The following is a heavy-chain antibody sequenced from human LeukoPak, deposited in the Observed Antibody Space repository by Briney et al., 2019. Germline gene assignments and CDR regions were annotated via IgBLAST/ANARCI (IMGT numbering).Heavy chain of an antibody. J-gene: IGHJ6*02. CDR3: ARERGASSWYPTANYYYYGMDV. V-gene: IGHV1-18*01. CDR2: ISAYNGNT. D-gene: IGHD6-13*01. CDR1: GYTFTSYG. Sequence: ASVKVSCKASGYTFTSYGISWVRQAPGQGLEWMGWISAYNGNTNYAQKLQGRVTMTTDTSTSTAYMELRSLRSDDTAVYYCARERGASSWYPTANYYYYGMDVWGQGTTVTVSS.